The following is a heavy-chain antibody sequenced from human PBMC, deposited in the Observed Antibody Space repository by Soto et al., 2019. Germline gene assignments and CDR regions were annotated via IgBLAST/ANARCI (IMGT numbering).Heavy chain of an antibody. J-gene: IGHJ6*02. CDR2: IYTSGST. Sequence: SETLSLTCIVSGGSISSYDWHWIRQPAGKGLECIGRIYTSGSTYYNPSLKGRLAMSVDTSKNQFSLRLSSVTAADTAAYFCAGDQGDFSGVDVWAQGTTVTVSS. CDR1: GGSISSYD. V-gene: IGHV4-4*07. CDR3: AGDQGDFSGVDV.